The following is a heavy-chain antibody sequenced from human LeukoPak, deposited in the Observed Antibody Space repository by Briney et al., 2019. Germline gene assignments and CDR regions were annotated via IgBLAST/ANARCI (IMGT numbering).Heavy chain of an antibody. CDR1: GGSISNYY. CDR2: IYYSGST. D-gene: IGHD5-18*01. V-gene: IGHV4-59*01. Sequence: SEPLTLTCTVSGGSISNYYWSWLRQPPGKGLEWIGYIYYSGSTNYNPSLKSRVTISVDTSKNQFSLKLSSVTAADTAVYYCARDRAMDDAFDIWGQGTMVTVSS. J-gene: IGHJ3*02. CDR3: ARDRAMDDAFDI.